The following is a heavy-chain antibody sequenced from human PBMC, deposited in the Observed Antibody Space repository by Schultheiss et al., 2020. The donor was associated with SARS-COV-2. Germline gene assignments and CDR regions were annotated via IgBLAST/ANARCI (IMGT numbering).Heavy chain of an antibody. J-gene: IGHJ4*02. CDR3: ARSSSSSHFKVD. CDR1: GFTFSSYD. Sequence: GESLKISCAASGFTFSSYDMHWVRQATGKGLEWVSAIGTAGDTYYPGSVKGRFTISRDNSKNTLYLQMNSLRAEDTAVYYCARSSSSSHFKVDWGQGTLVTVSS. D-gene: IGHD6-6*01. V-gene: IGHV3-13*01. CDR2: IGTAGDT.